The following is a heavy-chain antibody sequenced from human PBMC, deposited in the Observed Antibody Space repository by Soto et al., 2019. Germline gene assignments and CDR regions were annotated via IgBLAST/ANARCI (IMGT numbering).Heavy chain of an antibody. J-gene: IGHJ4*02. V-gene: IGHV4-4*02. CDR2: IYHSGST. D-gene: IGHD6-13*01. CDR3: ARVTSSWGLGSHFDY. Sequence: SETLSLTWAASGGLISSSNWWGWLRQPQGKGLEWMGEIYHSGSTNYNPSHKRRVTITVDKSKNQFSLKLSSVAAADTAVYYFARVTSSWGLGSHFDYWGRGTLVPFSS. CDR1: GGLISSSNW.